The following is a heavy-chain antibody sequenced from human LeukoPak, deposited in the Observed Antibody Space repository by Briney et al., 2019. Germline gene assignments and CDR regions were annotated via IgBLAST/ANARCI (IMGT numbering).Heavy chain of an antibody. CDR3: ARGPPSYDSSGYYWRARWMAFDP. V-gene: IGHV4-39*01. J-gene: IGHJ5*02. Sequence: SETLSLTCTVSGGSISSSSYYWGWIRQPPGKGLEWIGSIYYSGSTYYNPSLKSRVTISVDTSKNQFSLKLSSVTAADTAVYYCARGPPSYDSSGYYWRARWMAFDPWGQGTLVTVSS. CDR1: GGSISSSSYY. D-gene: IGHD3-22*01. CDR2: IYYSGST.